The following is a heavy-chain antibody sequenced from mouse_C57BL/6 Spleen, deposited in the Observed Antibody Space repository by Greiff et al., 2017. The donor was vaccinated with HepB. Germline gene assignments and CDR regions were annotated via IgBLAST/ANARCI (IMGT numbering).Heavy chain of an antibody. CDR3: ARHGYYGTYYYAMDY. CDR2: IWSDGST. J-gene: IGHJ4*01. D-gene: IGHD2-1*01. V-gene: IGHV2-6-1*01. Sequence: VQLKESGPGLVAPSQCLSITCTVSGFSLTSYGVHWVRQPPGKGLEWLVVIWSDGSTTYNSALKSRLSISKDNSKSQVFLKMTSLQTDDTAMYYCARHGYYGTYYYAMDYWGQGTSVTVSS. CDR1: GFSLTSYG.